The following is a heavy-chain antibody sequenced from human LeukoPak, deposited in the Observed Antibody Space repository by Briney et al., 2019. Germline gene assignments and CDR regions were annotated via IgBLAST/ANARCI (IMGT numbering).Heavy chain of an antibody. CDR1: GYTFTTYG. V-gene: IGHV1-8*02. Sequence: ASVKVSCKASGYTFTTYGITRLRQAPGQGLEWMGWMNPNSGNTGYAQKFQGRVTMTRNTSISTAYMELSSLRSEDTAVYYCARVYGSGSYLDLGYWGQGTLVTVSS. CDR2: MNPNSGNT. D-gene: IGHD3-10*01. J-gene: IGHJ4*02. CDR3: ARVYGSGSYLDLGY.